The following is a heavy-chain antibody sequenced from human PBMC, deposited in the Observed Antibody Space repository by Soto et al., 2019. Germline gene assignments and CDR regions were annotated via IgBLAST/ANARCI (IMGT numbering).Heavy chain of an antibody. J-gene: IGHJ4*02. Sequence: HPGGSLRLSCAASGFTFDDYAMHWVRQAPGKGLEWVSGISWNSGSIGYADSVKGRFTISRDNAKNSLYLQMNSLRAEDTALYYCAKDRGTTVTTNYFDYWGQGTLVTVSS. CDR3: AKDRGTTVTTNYFDY. CDR2: ISWNSGSI. V-gene: IGHV3-9*01. CDR1: GFTFDDYA. D-gene: IGHD4-17*01.